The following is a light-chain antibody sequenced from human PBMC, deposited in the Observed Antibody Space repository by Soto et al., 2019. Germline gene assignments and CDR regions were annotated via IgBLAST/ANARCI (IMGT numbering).Light chain of an antibody. CDR2: DAP. J-gene: IGKJ2*03. CDR1: QSISSW. V-gene: IGKV1-5*01. CDR3: QQYDNFQYS. Sequence: VHMTQSPSTLSASVGDRVTITCRASQSISSWVAWYQQKPGQVPKLLIYDAPPLESGVPSRFSGNKSGTEFTLAINGLQPDDCATYYCQQYDNFQYSFGHGTKLEI.